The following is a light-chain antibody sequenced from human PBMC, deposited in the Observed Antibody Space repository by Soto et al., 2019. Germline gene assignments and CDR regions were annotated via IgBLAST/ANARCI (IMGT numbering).Light chain of an antibody. J-gene: IGKJ3*01. CDR3: QQANSFPFT. CDR1: KDINSW. V-gene: IGKV1-12*01. Sequence: DFQMTQSPSSVSASVGDRVTITCRASKDINSWLAWYQQKPGEAPKLLIYAASSLQSGVPSRFSGSGSGTDFTLTISSLQPEDFATYYCQQANSFPFTFGPGTKVDIK. CDR2: AAS.